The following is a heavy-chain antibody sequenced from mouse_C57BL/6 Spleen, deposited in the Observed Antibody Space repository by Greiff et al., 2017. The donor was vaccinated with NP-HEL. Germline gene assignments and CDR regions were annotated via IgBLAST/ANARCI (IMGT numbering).Heavy chain of an antibody. V-gene: IGHV1-72*01. CDR1: GYTFTSYC. J-gene: IGHJ4*01. CDR2: IDPNSGGT. D-gene: IGHD1-1*01. Sequence: QVQLQQPGAELVKPGASVKLSCKASGYTFTSYCMHWVKQRPGRGLEWIGRIDPNSGGTKYHEKFKSKANLTVDKPSSTGYLQLSSLTSEDSAVHYSAGDYMTTVATYAMDYWGQGTSVTVSS. CDR3: AGDYMTTVATYAMDY.